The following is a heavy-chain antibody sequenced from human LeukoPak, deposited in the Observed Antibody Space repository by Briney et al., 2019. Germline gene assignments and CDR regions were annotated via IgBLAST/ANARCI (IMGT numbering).Heavy chain of an antibody. V-gene: IGHV3-30*03. J-gene: IGHJ4*02. Sequence: TGGSLRLSCAASGFTFSSYGMHWVRQAPGKGLEWVAVISYDGSNKYYADSVKGRFTISRDNSKNTLYLQMNSLRAEDTAVYYCARDEEEDGWNGGSWDYWGQGTLVTVSS. CDR1: GFTFSSYG. D-gene: IGHD5-24*01. CDR3: ARDEEEDGWNGGSWDY. CDR2: ISYDGSNK.